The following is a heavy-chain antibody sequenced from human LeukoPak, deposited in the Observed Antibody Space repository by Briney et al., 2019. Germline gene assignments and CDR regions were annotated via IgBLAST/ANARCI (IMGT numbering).Heavy chain of an antibody. CDR2: IRGSGGST. CDR3: AKDWDDYGDYLPLDF. CDR1: GFTFYNYA. J-gene: IGHJ4*02. Sequence: PGGSLRLSCAASGFTFYNYAMSWVRQAPGKGLEWVSAIRGSGGSTYYADSVKGRFTISRDSSKNTLYLQMNGLTAEDTAIYYCAKDWDDYGDYLPLDFWGQGTLVTVSS. D-gene: IGHD4-17*01. V-gene: IGHV3-23*01.